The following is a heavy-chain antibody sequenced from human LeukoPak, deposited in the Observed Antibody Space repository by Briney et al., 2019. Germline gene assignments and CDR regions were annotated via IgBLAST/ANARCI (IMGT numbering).Heavy chain of an antibody. CDR1: GGSISSSSYY. CDR3: ARQGYCSGGSCYGWSYYYYMDV. D-gene: IGHD2-15*01. CDR2: IYYSGST. J-gene: IGHJ6*03. V-gene: IGHV4-39*01. Sequence: KPSETLSLTCTVSGGSISSSSYYWGWIRQPPGKGLEWIGSIYYSGSTYYNPSLKSRVTISVDTSKNQFSLKLSSVTAADTAVYYCARQGYCSGGSCYGWSYYYYMDVWGKGTTVTVSS.